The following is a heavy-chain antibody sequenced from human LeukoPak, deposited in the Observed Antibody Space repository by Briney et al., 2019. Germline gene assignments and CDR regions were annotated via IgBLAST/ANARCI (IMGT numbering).Heavy chain of an antibody. CDR1: GFSLSNTGVA. J-gene: IGHJ4*02. D-gene: IGHD3-10*01. Sequence: SGPTLVNPTQTLTLTCNFSGFSLSNTGVAVGWIRQSPGKALEWLAVAYWNNDRSCSPSLKGRLTITKDTSKNQVVLKMTNVDPVDTATYYCAHKGRGSGSYTMWGQGTLVTVSS. CDR3: AHKGRGSGSYTM. CDR2: AYWNNDR. V-gene: IGHV2-5*01.